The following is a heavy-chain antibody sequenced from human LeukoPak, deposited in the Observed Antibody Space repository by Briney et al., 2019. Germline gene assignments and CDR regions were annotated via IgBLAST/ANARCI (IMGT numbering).Heavy chain of an antibody. V-gene: IGHV4-30-4*08. D-gene: IGHD6-13*01. CDR2: IYDSVNT. J-gene: IGHJ6*02. CDR1: GGSISSGGYY. Sequence: PSQTLSLTCTVSGGSISSGGYYWNWIRQHPGKGLEWIGYIYDSVNTYYNPSLKSRVTISVDTSKNQFSLKLSSVTAADTAVYYCARSSWGSSSQYYYYYYGMDVWGQGTTVTVSS. CDR3: ARSSWGSSSQYYYYYYGMDV.